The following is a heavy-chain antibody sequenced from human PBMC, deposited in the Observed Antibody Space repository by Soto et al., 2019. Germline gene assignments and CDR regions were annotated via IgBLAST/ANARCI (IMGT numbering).Heavy chain of an antibody. V-gene: IGHV3-21*01. CDR2: ISSTSTYI. CDR3: TRDSSPGMVSPDFDF. D-gene: IGHD3-10*01. CDR1: GFLFNSYG. Sequence: EVQLVESGGGLAKPGGSLRLSCAASGFLFNSYGMNWVRLSPGRGLEWISSISSTSTYIEYADSVKGRFIISRDNAENSLFLQMNSMRAEDTAVYYCTRDSSPGMVSPDFDFSGQGALFTVSS. J-gene: IGHJ4*02.